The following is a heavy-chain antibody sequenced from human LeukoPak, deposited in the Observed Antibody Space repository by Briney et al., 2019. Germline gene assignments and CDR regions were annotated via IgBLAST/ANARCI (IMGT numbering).Heavy chain of an antibody. J-gene: IGHJ4*02. CDR3: AKDLGLYTSSAPTFDS. CDR2: ISHSGGDT. CDR1: GFTFSSYA. V-gene: IGHV3-23*01. D-gene: IGHD6-6*01. Sequence: GSLRLSCAASGFTFSSYAMTWVRQAPGKGLEWVSTISHSGGDTYYADSVKGRFTLSRDNSKNTLYLQMNSLRAEDTALYYCAKDLGLYTSSAPTFDSWGQGTLVTVSS.